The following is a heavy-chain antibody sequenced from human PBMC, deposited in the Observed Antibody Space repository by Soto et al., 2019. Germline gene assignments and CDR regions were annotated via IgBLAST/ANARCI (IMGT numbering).Heavy chain of an antibody. V-gene: IGHV4-31*03. D-gene: IGHD3-10*01. J-gene: IGHJ5*02. CDR1: GGSISSGGYY. CDR2: IYYSGST. CDR3: ARVFNYGAPWFDP. Sequence: LSLTCTVSGGSISSGGYYWSWIRQHPGKGLEWIGYIYYSGSTYYNPSLKSRVTISVDTSKNQFSLKLSSVTAADTAVYYCARVFNYGAPWFDPWGQGTLVTVSS.